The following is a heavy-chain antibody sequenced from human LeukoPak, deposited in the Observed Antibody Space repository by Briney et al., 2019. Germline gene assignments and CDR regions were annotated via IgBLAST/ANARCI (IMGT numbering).Heavy chain of an antibody. D-gene: IGHD6-19*01. J-gene: IGHJ2*01. CDR3: ARGIAVAGIYWYFDL. V-gene: IGHV4-34*01. CDR2: INHSGST. CDR1: GGSFSGYY. Sequence: SETLSLTCAVYGGSFSGYYWSWIRQPPGKGLEWIGEINHSGSTNYNPSLKSRVTISVDTSKNQFSLKLSSVTAADTAVYYCARGIAVAGIYWYFDLWGRGTLVTVSS.